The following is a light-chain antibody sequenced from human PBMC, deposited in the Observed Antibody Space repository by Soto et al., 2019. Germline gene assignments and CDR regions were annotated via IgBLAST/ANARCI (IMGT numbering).Light chain of an antibody. J-gene: IGKJ1*01. CDR3: QQYDSWT. V-gene: IGKV3-20*01. Sequence: EIVLTQSPGTLSLSPGERATLSCRASQSVSNNYLAWYQQKPGQAPRLLIDGASSRATGVPDRFSGSGSGTDFTLTISRLESEDFAVYYCQQYDSWTFGQGTKVDIK. CDR1: QSVSNNY. CDR2: GAS.